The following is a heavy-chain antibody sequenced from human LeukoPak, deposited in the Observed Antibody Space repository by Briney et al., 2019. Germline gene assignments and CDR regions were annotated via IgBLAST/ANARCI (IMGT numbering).Heavy chain of an antibody. J-gene: IGHJ4*02. Sequence: GASVKVSCKASGYTFTGYYMHWVRQAPGQGLEWMGWINPNSGGTNYAQKFQGRVTMTRDTSISTAYMELSRLRSEDTAVYYCASPSEYSSSWEFDYWGQGTLVTVSS. CDR2: INPNSGGT. V-gene: IGHV1-2*02. CDR3: ASPSEYSSSWEFDY. D-gene: IGHD6-6*01. CDR1: GYTFTGYY.